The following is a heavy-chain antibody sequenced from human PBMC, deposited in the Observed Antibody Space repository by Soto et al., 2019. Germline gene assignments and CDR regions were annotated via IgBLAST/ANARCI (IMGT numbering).Heavy chain of an antibody. Sequence: SETLSLTCSVSGGSISSNNHYWGWIRQTPGKGLEWIGSIYYSGSTYYNPSLKSRVTISVDTSKNQFSLKLTSVTAADTAVYYCARQGITMIVVVVTDNWLGPWGQGTLVTVSS. J-gene: IGHJ5*02. CDR2: IYYSGST. CDR3: ARQGITMIVVVVTDNWLGP. CDR1: GGSISSNNHY. D-gene: IGHD3-22*01. V-gene: IGHV4-39*01.